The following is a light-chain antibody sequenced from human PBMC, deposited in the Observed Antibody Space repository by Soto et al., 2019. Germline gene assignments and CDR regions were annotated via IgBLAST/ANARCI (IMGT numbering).Light chain of an antibody. V-gene: IGLV2-11*01. CDR3: CSYAGSNTWV. CDR2: DVS. CDR1: SSDVGGYNY. Sequence: QSVLTQPRSVSGSPGQSVTISCTGTSSDVGGYNYVSWYQQHPGKAPKLMIYDVSKRPSGVPDRFSGSKSGNTASLTISGLQAEDEADYYWCSYAGSNTWVFGGGTKLTVL. J-gene: IGLJ3*02.